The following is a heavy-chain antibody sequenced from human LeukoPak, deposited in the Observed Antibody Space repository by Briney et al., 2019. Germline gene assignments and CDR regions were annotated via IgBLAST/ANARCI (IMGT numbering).Heavy chain of an antibody. Sequence: SETLSLTCTVSGGSISSSSYYWGWIRQPPGKGLEWIGSIYYSGSTYYNPSLKSRVTISVDTSKNQFSLKLSSVTAADTAVYYCARDWEQHYGSGTLGYWGQGTLVTVSS. D-gene: IGHD3-10*01. J-gene: IGHJ4*02. CDR3: ARDWEQHYGSGTLGY. CDR1: GGSISSSSYY. CDR2: IYYSGST. V-gene: IGHV4-39*02.